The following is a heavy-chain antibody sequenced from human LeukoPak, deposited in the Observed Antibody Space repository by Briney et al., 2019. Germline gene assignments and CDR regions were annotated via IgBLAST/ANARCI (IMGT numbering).Heavy chain of an antibody. V-gene: IGHV3-66*02. Sequence: PGGSLRLSCAGSKFTVSSNYMSWVRQAPGKGLDWVSVLYSGGIRYYAGSVKGRFTISRDSSNNTLYLQMNYLLPEYTAVYYCASVDCTSCICPDYWGQGIQVTVSS. CDR1: KFTVSSNY. CDR2: LYSGGIR. CDR3: ASVDCTSCICPDY. D-gene: IGHD2-8*01. J-gene: IGHJ4*02.